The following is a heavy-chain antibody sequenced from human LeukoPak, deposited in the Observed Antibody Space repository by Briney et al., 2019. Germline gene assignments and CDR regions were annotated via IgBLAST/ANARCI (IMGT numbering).Heavy chain of an antibody. Sequence: SETLSLTCTVSGGSISSYYWSWIRQPPGKGLEWIGYIYYSGSTNYNPSLKSRVTISVDTSKNQFSLKLSSVTAADTAVYYCARGRATYDFWSGYLFDYWSQGTLVTVSS. CDR3: ARGRATYDFWSGYLFDY. CDR2: IYYSGST. J-gene: IGHJ4*02. D-gene: IGHD3-3*01. CDR1: GGSISSYY. V-gene: IGHV4-59*12.